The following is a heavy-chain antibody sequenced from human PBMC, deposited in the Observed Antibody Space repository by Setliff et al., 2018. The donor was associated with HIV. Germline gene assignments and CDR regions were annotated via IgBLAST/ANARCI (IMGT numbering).Heavy chain of an antibody. V-gene: IGHV3-23*01. Sequence: QPGGSLRLSCTASGFSFGDFALNWVRQAPGKGLEWVSTSGNGGIIVYTDSVKGRFTMSRDNSKNTLFLVLTSLRPEDTAVYYCAKQVTGYFDYWGQGALVTVSS. CDR1: GFSFGDFA. CDR2: SGNGGII. J-gene: IGHJ4*02. CDR3: AKQVTGYFDY.